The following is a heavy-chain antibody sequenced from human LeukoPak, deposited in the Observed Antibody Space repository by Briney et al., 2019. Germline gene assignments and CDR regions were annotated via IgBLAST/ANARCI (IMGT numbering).Heavy chain of an antibody. CDR1: GGTFISYA. CDR2: IIPIFGTA. Sequence: SVKVSCKASGGTFISYAISWVRQAPGQGLEWMGGIIPIFGTANYAQKFQGRVTINADESTSTAYMELSSLRSEDTAVYYCARDRGPSGNWFDPWGQGTLVTVSS. V-gene: IGHV1-69*13. CDR3: ARDRGPSGNWFDP. J-gene: IGHJ5*02.